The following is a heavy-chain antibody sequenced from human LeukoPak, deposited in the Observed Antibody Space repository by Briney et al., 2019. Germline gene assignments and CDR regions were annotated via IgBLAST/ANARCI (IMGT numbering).Heavy chain of an antibody. CDR2: ISSSSSTI. V-gene: IGHV3-48*01. D-gene: IGHD7-27*01. CDR1: GFTFSSYS. J-gene: IGHJ4*02. CDR3: AGDKLGIRGYFDY. Sequence: PGGSLRLSCAASGFTFSSYSMNWVRQAPGKGLEWVSYISSSSSTIYYADSLKGRLTISRDNAKNSLYLQMNSLRAEDTAVYYCAGDKLGIRGYFDYWGQGTLVTVSS.